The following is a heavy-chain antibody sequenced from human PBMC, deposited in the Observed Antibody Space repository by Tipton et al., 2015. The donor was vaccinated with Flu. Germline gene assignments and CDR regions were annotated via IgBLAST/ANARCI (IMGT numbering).Heavy chain of an antibody. CDR2: IYPSGTT. J-gene: IGHJ6*03. D-gene: IGHD3-16*01. CDR3: ARGRGIWPYYYYYMDV. CDR1: SGSIRSTNYF. Sequence: TLSLTCTVSSGSIRSTNYFCAWIRQPPGKRLELIGSIYPSGTTYYNPSLKSRVTISVDTSKSQFSLKLRSVTAADTAVYYCARGRGIWPYYYYYMDVWGTATTVTVSS. V-gene: IGHV4-39*01.